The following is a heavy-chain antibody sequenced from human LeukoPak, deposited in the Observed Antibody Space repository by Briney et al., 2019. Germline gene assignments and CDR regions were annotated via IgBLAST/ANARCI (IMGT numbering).Heavy chain of an antibody. CDR1: GGSISSHY. Sequence: PPETLSLTCTVSGGSISSHYWSWIRQPPGKGLEWIGYIYYSGSTNYNPSLKSRVTISVDTSKNQFSLKLSSVTAADTAVYYCARGRFMVRGVNFDYWGQGTLVTVSS. V-gene: IGHV4-59*11. CDR2: IYYSGST. J-gene: IGHJ4*02. D-gene: IGHD3-10*01. CDR3: ARGRFMVRGVNFDY.